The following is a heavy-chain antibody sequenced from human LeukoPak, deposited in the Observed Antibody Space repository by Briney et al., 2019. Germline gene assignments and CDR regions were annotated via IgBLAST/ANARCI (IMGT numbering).Heavy chain of an antibody. CDR3: ARGLVTSSWYYDY. CDR1: GGSISSHY. J-gene: IGHJ4*02. V-gene: IGHV4-59*11. Sequence: PSETLSLTCTVSGGSISSHYWSWIRQPPGKGLEWIGCIHYTGSTNNNPSLKSRVTISVDTSKNQFSLKLSSVTAADTAVYYCARGLVTSSWYYDYWGQGTLVTVSS. D-gene: IGHD6-13*01. CDR2: IHYTGST.